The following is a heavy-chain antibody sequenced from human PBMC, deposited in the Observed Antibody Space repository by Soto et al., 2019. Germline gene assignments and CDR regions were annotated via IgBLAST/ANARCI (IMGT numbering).Heavy chain of an antibody. CDR1: GFTFTNYA. CDR2: ISGSGDYT. CDR3: AKLPVLAAAGNFDY. V-gene: IGHV3-23*01. Sequence: EVHLLESGGGLVQPGGSLRLSCAASGFTFTNYAMSWVRQAPGKGLEWVSAISGSGDYTCYADSVEGRFTISRDNSKNTLYLQMSSLRAEDTAVYYCAKLPVLAAAGNFDYWGQGTLVTVSS. J-gene: IGHJ4*02. D-gene: IGHD6-13*01.